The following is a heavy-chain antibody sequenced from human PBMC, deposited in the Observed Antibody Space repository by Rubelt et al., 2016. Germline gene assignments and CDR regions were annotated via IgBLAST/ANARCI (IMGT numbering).Heavy chain of an antibody. CDR3: ARVHRGYKNWYFDL. D-gene: IGHD5-18*01. V-gene: IGHV4-34*01. J-gene: IGHJ2*01. Sequence: QVQLQQWGAGLLKPSETLSLTCAVYGGSFSGYYWCWIRQPPGKGLEWIGEINHRGSTNYNPSLRGRVTISVDTSKNQFSLKLSSVTAADTAVYCCARVHRGYKNWYFDLWGRGTLVTVSS. CDR2: INHRGST. CDR1: GGSFSGYY.